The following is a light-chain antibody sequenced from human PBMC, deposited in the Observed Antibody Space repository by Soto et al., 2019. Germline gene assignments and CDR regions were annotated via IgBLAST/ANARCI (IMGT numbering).Light chain of an antibody. J-gene: IGKJ1*01. V-gene: IGKV1-5*01. CDR1: QSINTY. CDR2: DAS. Sequence: DIQMTQSPSSLSASVGDRVTITCRASQSINTYLSWYQQKPGKAPKLLIYDASSLESGVPSRFSGSGSGTEFTLTISSLQPDDFATYYCQQYNSYWTFGQGTKVDIK. CDR3: QQYNSYWT.